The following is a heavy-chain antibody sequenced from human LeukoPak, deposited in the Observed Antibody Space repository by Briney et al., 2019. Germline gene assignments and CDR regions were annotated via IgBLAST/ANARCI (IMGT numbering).Heavy chain of an antibody. V-gene: IGHV4-39*01. CDR1: GGSVSSSSYN. Sequence: PSETLSLTCTVSGGSVSSSSYNWGWVRQPPGRGLEWIGSLYYSGTTYYNPSLKSRVTISVDTSKNQFSLNLSSVTAADTAVYYCARHKKCSGGTCPYGLQFDIWGQGTMVTVSS. D-gene: IGHD2-15*01. CDR3: ARHKKCSGGTCPYGLQFDI. J-gene: IGHJ3*02. CDR2: LYYSGTT.